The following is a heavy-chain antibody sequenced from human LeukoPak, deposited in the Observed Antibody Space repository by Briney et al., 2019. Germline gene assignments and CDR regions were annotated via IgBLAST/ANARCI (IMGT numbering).Heavy chain of an antibody. D-gene: IGHD3-22*01. J-gene: IGHJ1*01. CDR2: INPSGGST. V-gene: IGHV1-46*01. CDR3: ARSYYYDSSGYYPLMAH. Sequence: HAASVKVSCKASGYTFTGYYMHWVRQAPGQGLEWMGIINPSGGSTSYAQKFQGRVTMTRDMSTSTVYMELSSLRSEDTAVYYCARSYYYDSSGYYPLMAHWGQGTLVTVSS. CDR1: GYTFTGYY.